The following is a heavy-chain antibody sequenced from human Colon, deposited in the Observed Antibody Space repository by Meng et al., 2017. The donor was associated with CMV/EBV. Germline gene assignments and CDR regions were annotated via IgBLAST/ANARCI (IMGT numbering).Heavy chain of an antibody. V-gene: IGHV3-7*03. J-gene: IGHJ6*02. Sequence: ESLKISCSASGFTFSSYWMSWVRPAPGKGLEWVANIKQDGSEKYYVDSVKGRFTISRDNAKNSLYLQMNSLRPEDTAVYYFVKDWWWDGYTNYGLDVWGQGTTVTVSS. CDR2: IKQDGSEK. CDR1: GFTFSSYW. D-gene: IGHD5-24*01. CDR3: VKDWWWDGYTNYGLDV.